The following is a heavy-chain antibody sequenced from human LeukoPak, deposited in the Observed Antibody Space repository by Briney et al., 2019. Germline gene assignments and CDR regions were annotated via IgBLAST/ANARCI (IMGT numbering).Heavy chain of an antibody. J-gene: IGHJ4*02. D-gene: IGHD6-13*01. Sequence: LGESLKISCKGSGYSFTSYWIGWVRQMPGKGLEWMGIIYPADSDTRYSPSFQGQVTISADKSINTAYLQWNGLKASDTAVYYCARQKGSSWTNVRDYWGRGTLVTVSS. CDR1: GYSFTSYW. CDR2: IYPADSDT. CDR3: ARQKGSSWTNVRDY. V-gene: IGHV5-51*01.